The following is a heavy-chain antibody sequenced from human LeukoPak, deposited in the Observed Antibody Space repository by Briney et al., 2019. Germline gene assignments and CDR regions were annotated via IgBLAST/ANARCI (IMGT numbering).Heavy chain of an antibody. V-gene: IGHV4-59*01. CDR3: ARGPGRSGGDY. J-gene: IGHJ4*02. CDR2: INYNGGT. Sequence: PSETLSLTCTVSVDSIRRYYWSCIRHPPGKGLEWIGYINYNGGTNYNPSLKSRVTISVDTSKNQFSLKLNSVTAADTAVYYCARGPGRSGGDYWGQGTLVTVSS. CDR1: VDSIRRYY.